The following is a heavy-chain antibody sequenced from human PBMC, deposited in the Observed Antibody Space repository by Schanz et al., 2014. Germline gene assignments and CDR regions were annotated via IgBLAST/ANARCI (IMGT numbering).Heavy chain of an antibody. D-gene: IGHD2-21*02. J-gene: IGHJ2*01. CDR2: VSSRSDEI. CDR3: AKDLGVDCGDGCFNWYFDL. V-gene: IGHV3-23*05. CDR1: GFTFDHYA. Sequence: EVQLLESGGGLVQPGGSLRLSCAASGFTFDHYAMTWVRQAPGKGLEWVAAVSSRSDEIKYADSVRGRFTISRDNSRSTMYLQMNSLRAEDTAVYFCAKDLGVDCGDGCFNWYFDLWGRGTLGTVSS.